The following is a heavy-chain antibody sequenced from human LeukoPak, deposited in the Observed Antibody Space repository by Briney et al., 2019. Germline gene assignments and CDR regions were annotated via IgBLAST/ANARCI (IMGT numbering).Heavy chain of an antibody. J-gene: IGHJ4*02. D-gene: IGHD2-15*01. V-gene: IGHV3-23*01. CDR1: GFTFSTYA. CDR3: GARPGEVAVPYDY. CDR2: ISGSGGFT. Sequence: PGGSLRLSCAASGFTFSTYAKTWVRQAPGKGLEWVSVISGSGGFTYYADSVKGRFTISRDNSKNTLYLQMHSLRAEDTAVYYCGARPGEVAVPYDYWGQGTLVTVSS.